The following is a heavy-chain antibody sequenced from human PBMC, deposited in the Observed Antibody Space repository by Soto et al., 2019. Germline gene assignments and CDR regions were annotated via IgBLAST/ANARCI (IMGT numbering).Heavy chain of an antibody. J-gene: IGHJ4*02. CDR2: IIPILGIA. D-gene: IGHD3-9*01. Sequence: SVKVSCKASGGTFSSYTISWVRQAPGQGLEWMGRIIPILGIANYAQKFQGRVTITADKSTSTAYMELSSLRSEDTAVYYCARGSEVRDYDIVTGPIDYWGQGTLVTVSS. CDR3: ARGSEVRDYDIVTGPIDY. V-gene: IGHV1-69*02. CDR1: GGTFSSYT.